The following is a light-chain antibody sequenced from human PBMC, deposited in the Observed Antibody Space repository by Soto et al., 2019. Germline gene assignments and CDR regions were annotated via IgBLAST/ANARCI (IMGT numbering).Light chain of an antibody. J-gene: IGKJ1*01. CDR1: QSVSSN. V-gene: IGKV3-15*01. CDR2: GAS. Sequence: EIVMTQSPATLSVSPGERPTLSCRASQSVSSNLAWYQQKPGQAPRLLIYGASTRATGIPARFSGSGSGTEFPPTISSLQAEDFVVYYCQQYNNWPMTFGQGTKVEIK. CDR3: QQYNNWPMT.